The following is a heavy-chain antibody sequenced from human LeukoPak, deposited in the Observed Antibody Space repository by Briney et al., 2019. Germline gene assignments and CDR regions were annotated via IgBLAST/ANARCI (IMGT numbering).Heavy chain of an antibody. CDR2: ISSGSYSH. CDR3: ARGKRTFDP. CDR1: GFALTGNY. J-gene: IGHJ5*02. Sequence: GGSLRLSCVVSGFALTGNYMSWIRQAPGKEPEWVAYISSGSYSHYHADSVRGRFTISRDNSKNSLYLEMSDLRVEDTALYYCARGKRTFDPWGQGTLVTVTS. V-gene: IGHV3-11*01.